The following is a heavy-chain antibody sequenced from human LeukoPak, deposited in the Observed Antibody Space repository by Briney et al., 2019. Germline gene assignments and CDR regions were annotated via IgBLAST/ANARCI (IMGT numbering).Heavy chain of an antibody. V-gene: IGHV3-23*01. D-gene: IGHD3-10*01. Sequence: GGSLRLSCAASGFTFSNYAMSWVRQAPGKGLEWVSAISGSASAKYSTDSVKGRFTISRDNSQNTLFLQMNSLRAEDTAVYYCVKVTAYYYGSGSYHFDYWGRGTLVTVSS. J-gene: IGHJ4*02. CDR2: ISGSASAK. CDR1: GFTFSNYA. CDR3: VKVTAYYYGSGSYHFDY.